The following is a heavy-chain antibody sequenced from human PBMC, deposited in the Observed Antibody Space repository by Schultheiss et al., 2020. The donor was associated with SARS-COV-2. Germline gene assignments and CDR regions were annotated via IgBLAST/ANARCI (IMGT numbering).Heavy chain of an antibody. Sequence: GGSLRLSCAASGFTFSSYAMSWVRQAPGKGLEWVSYISSSGSTIYYADSMQGRFTVSRDNAKNSLYLQMNSLRDEDTAVYYCARDLSPLPGIDYWGQGTLVTVSS. J-gene: IGHJ4*02. CDR2: ISSSGSTI. V-gene: IGHV3-48*02. CDR1: GFTFSSYA. CDR3: ARDLSPLPGIDY.